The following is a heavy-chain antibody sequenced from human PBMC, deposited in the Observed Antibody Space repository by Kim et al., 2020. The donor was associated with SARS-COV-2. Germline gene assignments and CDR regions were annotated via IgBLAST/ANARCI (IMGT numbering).Heavy chain of an antibody. CDR3: ARGFGTYFDS. V-gene: IGHV1-8*01. CDR2: GDT. J-gene: IGHJ4*02. D-gene: IGHD3-16*01. Sequence: GDTVYAQECQSRVTMTRDTSMSTAYMALSILRSDDTAVYYCARGFGTYFDSWGQGTLVTVSS.